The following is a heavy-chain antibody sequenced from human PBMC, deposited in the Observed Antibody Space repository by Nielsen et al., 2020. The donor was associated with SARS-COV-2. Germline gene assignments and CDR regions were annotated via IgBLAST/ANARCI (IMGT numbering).Heavy chain of an antibody. Sequence: ESLKISCAASGFTFSDYYMSWIRQPPGKGLEWIGYISYPGSPNYNPSLKSRVTISVDTSKNQFSLKLNSVTAADTAVYYCARRGGATSGYWTSQTYHFDYWGQGTLVTVSS. J-gene: IGHJ4*02. V-gene: IGHV4-59*08. CDR2: ISYPGSP. CDR1: GFTFSDYY. CDR3: ARRGGATSGYWTSQTYHFDY. D-gene: IGHD3-22*01.